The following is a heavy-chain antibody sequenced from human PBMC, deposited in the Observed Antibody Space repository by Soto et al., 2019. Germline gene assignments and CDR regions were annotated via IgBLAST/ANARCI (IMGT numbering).Heavy chain of an antibody. V-gene: IGHV4-59*01. Sequence: PSETLSLTCTVSGGSITSYYWCWIRLSPGEGLEWIGQIHYSGSPNYNPSLKSRVTMSVDTSKNQFSLKLSSVTAADTAVYSCAKDHSMARGVFDYWGQGTLVTVSS. CDR3: AKDHSMARGVFDY. D-gene: IGHD3-10*01. CDR2: IHYSGSP. CDR1: GGSITSYY. J-gene: IGHJ4*02.